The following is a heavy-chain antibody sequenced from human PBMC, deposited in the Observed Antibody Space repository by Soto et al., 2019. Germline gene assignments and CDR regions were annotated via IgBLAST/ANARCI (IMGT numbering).Heavy chain of an antibody. CDR1: GFTFSNAW. V-gene: IGHV3-15*01. CDR2: IKSKTDGGTT. D-gene: IGHD3-22*01. J-gene: IGHJ4*02. CDR3: TTDITMIVVVIPVDY. Sequence: PGGSLRLSCAASGFTFSNAWMSWVRQAPGKGLEWVGRIKSKTDGGTTDYAAPVKGRFTISRDDSKNTLYLQMNSLKTEDTAVYYCTTDITMIVVVIPVDYWGQGTLVTVSS.